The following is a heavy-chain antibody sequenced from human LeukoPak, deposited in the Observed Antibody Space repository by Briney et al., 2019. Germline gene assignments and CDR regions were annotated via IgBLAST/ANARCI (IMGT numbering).Heavy chain of an antibody. CDR3: ARDYQQQLALDY. CDR2: IYSGGST. V-gene: IGHV3-66*01. Sequence: GGSLRLSCAASGFTVSSNYMSWVRQAPGKGLEWVSVIYSGGSTYYADSVKGRFTISRDNSKNTLYLQMNSLRAEDTAVYYCARDYQQQLALDYWGQGTLVTVSS. CDR1: GFTVSSNY. D-gene: IGHD6-13*01. J-gene: IGHJ4*02.